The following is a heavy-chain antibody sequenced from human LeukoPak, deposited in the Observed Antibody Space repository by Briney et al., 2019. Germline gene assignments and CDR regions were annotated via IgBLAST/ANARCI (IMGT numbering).Heavy chain of an antibody. J-gene: IGHJ4*02. V-gene: IGHV1-2*02. CDR2: INPNSGGT. D-gene: IGHD2-15*01. CDR3: ARGLGYCSGGSCYWPNPFDY. CDR1: GYTFTGYY. Sequence: ASVKVSCKASGYTFTGYYMHWVRQAPGQGLEWMGWINPNSGGTNYAQKLQGRVTMTTDTSTSTAFMELRSLRSDDTAVYYCARGLGYCSGGSCYWPNPFDYWGQGTLVTVSS.